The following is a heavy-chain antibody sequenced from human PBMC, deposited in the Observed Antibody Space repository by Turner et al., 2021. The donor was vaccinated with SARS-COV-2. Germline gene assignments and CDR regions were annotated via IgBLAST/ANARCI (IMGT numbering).Heavy chain of an antibody. CDR2: ISGSGGST. V-gene: IGHV3-23*01. Sequence: EVQLLESGGGLVQPGGSLRPSCAASGFTFSSYAMSWVRQAPGKGLEWVSAISGSGGSTYYADSVKGRFTISRDNSKNALYLQMNSLRAEDTAVYYCAQDLGGSYNYWGQGTLVTVSS. CDR3: AQDLGGSYNY. J-gene: IGHJ4*02. D-gene: IGHD1-26*01. CDR1: GFTFSSYA.